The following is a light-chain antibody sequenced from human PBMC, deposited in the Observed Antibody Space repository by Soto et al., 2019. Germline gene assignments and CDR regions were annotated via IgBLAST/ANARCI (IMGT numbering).Light chain of an antibody. Sequence: EIVMTQSPGTLSLSPGERATLPCRASQSLRSSHLAWYQQKPGQAPRLLMFGASSRATGIPDRFSGSASGTDFTLTISRLEPEDFAVYYCQQYSTSRGTFGQGTKVDIK. CDR2: GAS. CDR3: QQYSTSRGT. J-gene: IGKJ1*01. CDR1: QSLRSSH. V-gene: IGKV3-20*01.